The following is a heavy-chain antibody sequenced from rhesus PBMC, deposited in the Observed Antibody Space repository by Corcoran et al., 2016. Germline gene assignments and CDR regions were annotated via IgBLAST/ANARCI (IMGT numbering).Heavy chain of an antibody. CDR1: GGPISSSNW. CDR2: ISGSSCST. J-gene: IGHJ3*01. CDR3: ASEDDYGYYYTAAFDF. D-gene: IGHD3-9*01. V-gene: IGHV4-65*01. Sequence: QVQLQESGPGLVKPLETLSLTCAVFGGPISSSNWWSWIRQPPGKGLEWIGYISGSSCSTYYNPSLKSRVTISTDTSKNQFSLKLSSVTAADAAVYYCASEDDYGYYYTAAFDFWGQGLRVTVSS.